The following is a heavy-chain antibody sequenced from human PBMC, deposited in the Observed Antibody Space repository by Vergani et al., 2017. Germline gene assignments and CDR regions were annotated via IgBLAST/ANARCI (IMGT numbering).Heavy chain of an antibody. J-gene: IGHJ5*02. CDR3: ARVGRXGYYGDLEIGWFDP. Sequence: QVQLVQSGAEVKKPGSSVKVSCKASGGTFSSYAISWVRQAPGQGLEWMGRIIPIFGTANYAQKFQGRVTITADESTSTAYMELSSLRSEDTAVYYCARVGRXGYYGDLEIGWFDPWGQGTLVTVSS. D-gene: IGHD4-17*01. CDR1: GGTFSSYA. V-gene: IGHV1-69*13. CDR2: IIPIFGTA.